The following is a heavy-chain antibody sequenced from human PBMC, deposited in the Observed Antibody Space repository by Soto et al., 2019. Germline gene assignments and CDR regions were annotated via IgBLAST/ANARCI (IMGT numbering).Heavy chain of an antibody. J-gene: IGHJ4*02. CDR2: ISYAGTSK. D-gene: IGHD6-19*01. V-gene: IGHV3-30*01. CDR1: GFTVSSNY. CDR3: ARDETVVAGPGFLDY. Sequence: PGGSLRLSCAASGFTVSSNYMSWVRQAPGKGLEWVAVISYAGTSKYYADSVKGRFTISRDNSKSSLFLHMNSLRVEDTAVYYCARDETVVAGPGFLDYWGQGALVTVSS.